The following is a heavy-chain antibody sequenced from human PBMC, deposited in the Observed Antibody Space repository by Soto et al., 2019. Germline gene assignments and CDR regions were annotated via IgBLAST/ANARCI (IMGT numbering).Heavy chain of an antibody. CDR2: ICGSGGSK. V-gene: IGHV3-23*01. CDR3: PPRYCFGTTCSHCMDL. CDR1: GFTFSSYA. D-gene: IGHD2-2*01. J-gene: IGHJ6*02. Sequence: GGTLRLSCAASGFTFSSYAMSWVRQAPGKGLEWVSDICGSGGSKYYADSLKGRFTISRDNSKNTLYLQMNRLRAEDTAAYYCPPRYCFGTTCSHCMDLWGQGTPVTVSS.